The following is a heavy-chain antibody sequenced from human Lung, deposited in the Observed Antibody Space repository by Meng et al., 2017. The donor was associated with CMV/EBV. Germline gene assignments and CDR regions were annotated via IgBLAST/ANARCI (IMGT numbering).Heavy chain of an antibody. CDR3: ARTSGSYFL. D-gene: IGHD1-26*01. J-gene: IGHJ4*02. V-gene: IGHV3-30*04. CDR1: GFTFSSYA. Sequence: GGSLRLSCRASGFTFSSYAMHWVRQAPGKGLEWVAVISYDGSNKYYADSVKGRFTISRDNSKNTLYLQMNSLRAEDTAVYYCARTSGSYFLWGQGTLVTVSS. CDR2: ISYDGSNK.